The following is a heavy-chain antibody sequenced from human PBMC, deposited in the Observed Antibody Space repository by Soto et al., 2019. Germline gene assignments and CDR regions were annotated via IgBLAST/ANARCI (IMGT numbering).Heavy chain of an antibody. CDR1: GFTFSSYA. Sequence: LRLSCSASGFTFSSYAMHWVRQAPGKGLEYVSAISSNGGSTYYADSVKGRFTISRDNSKNTLYLQMSSLRAEDTAVYYCVKGGYSGYDYRRLDYWGQGTLVTVSS. J-gene: IGHJ4*02. D-gene: IGHD5-12*01. CDR3: VKGGYSGYDYRRLDY. V-gene: IGHV3-64D*06. CDR2: ISSNGGST.